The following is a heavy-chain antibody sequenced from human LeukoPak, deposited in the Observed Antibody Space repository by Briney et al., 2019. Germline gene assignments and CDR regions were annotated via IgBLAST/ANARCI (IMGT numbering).Heavy chain of an antibody. CDR1: GFTFSSYG. CDR2: IWYDGSNK. J-gene: IGHJ4*02. CDR3: ARHPQMGSGYDLDY. Sequence: GGSLRLSCAASGFTFSSYGMHWVRQAPGKGLEWGAVIWYDGSNKYYADSVKGRFTISRDNSKNTLYLQMNSLRAEDTAVYYCARHPQMGSGYDLDYWGQGTLVTISS. D-gene: IGHD5-12*01. V-gene: IGHV3-33*01.